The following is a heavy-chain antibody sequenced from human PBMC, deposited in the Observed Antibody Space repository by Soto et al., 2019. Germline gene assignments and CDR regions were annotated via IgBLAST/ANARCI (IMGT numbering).Heavy chain of an antibody. J-gene: IGHJ5*02. Sequence: KSSETLSLTCTVSGGSISSYYWSWIRQPPGKGLEWIGYIYYSGSTNYNPSLKSRVTISVDTSKNQFSLKLSSVTAADTAVYYCARGRIVGATTNWLDPSGQGTLVTVYS. CDR2: IYYSGST. CDR3: ARGRIVGATTNWLDP. CDR1: GGSISSYY. D-gene: IGHD1-26*01. V-gene: IGHV4-59*01.